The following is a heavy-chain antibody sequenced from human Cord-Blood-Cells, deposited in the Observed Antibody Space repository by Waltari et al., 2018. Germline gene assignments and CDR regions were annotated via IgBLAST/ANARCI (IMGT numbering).Heavy chain of an antibody. Sequence: QVQLVESGGGVVQPGRSLRLSCAASGFTFSSYPIPWVRQAPGKGLEWVAVISYDGSNKYYADSVKGRFTISRDNSKNTLYLQMNSLRAEDTAVYYCARDQLNYYYGMDVWGQGTTVTVSS. CDR3: ARDQLNYYYGMDV. V-gene: IGHV3-30-3*01. CDR1: GFTFSSYP. J-gene: IGHJ6*02. CDR2: ISYDGSNK.